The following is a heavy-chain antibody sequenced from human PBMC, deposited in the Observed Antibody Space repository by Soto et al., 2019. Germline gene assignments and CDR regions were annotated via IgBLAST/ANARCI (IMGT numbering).Heavy chain of an antibody. CDR2: ISSSGSTI. V-gene: IGHV3-11*01. CDR1: GFTFSDYY. J-gene: IGHJ6*03. Sequence: QVQLVESGGGLVKPGGSLRLSCAASGFTFSDYYMSWIRQAPGKGLEWVSYISSSGSTIYYADSVKGRFTISRDNAKNSLYLQMNSLRAEDTAVYYCAREARGCSGGSCIYYYYYYMDVWGKGTTVTVSS. CDR3: AREARGCSGGSCIYYYYYYMDV. D-gene: IGHD2-15*01.